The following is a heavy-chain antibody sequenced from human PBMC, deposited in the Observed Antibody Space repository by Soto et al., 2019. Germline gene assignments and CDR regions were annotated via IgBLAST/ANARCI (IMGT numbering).Heavy chain of an antibody. V-gene: IGHV3-72*01. J-gene: IGHJ4*02. D-gene: IGHD2-21*02. CDR3: STTVITAPLFEY. CDR1: GFTFSGHY. Sequence: EVQLVESGGGLVQSGGSLRLSCEGSGFTFSGHYMDWVRQAPGKGLEWLGRIRNKPNGHTTAYAASVKGRFTISRDDSQNLVSLQMNSLKSEDTALYYCSTTVITAPLFEYWGQGTLVAVSS. CDR2: IRNKPNGHTT.